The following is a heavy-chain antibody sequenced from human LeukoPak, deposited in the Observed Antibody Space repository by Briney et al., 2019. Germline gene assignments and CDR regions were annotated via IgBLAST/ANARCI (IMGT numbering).Heavy chain of an antibody. CDR1: GFTFSSYG. D-gene: IGHD1-26*01. CDR3: AREVRRGATTGVCNY. Sequence: GGSLRLSCAASGFTFSSYGMSWVRQAPGKGLEWVSAISGSGGSTYYADSVRGRFTISRDNSKNTLYLQMHSLRAEDTAVYYCAREVRRGATTGVCNYWGQGTLVTVSS. J-gene: IGHJ4*02. V-gene: IGHV3-23*01. CDR2: ISGSGGST.